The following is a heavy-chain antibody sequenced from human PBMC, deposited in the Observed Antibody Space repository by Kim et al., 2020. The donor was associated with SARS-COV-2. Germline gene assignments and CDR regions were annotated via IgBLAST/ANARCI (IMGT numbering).Heavy chain of an antibody. CDR1: GYSFTSYW. D-gene: IGHD2-2*01. V-gene: IGHV5-10-1*01. CDR2: IDPSDSYT. CDR3: ARHSLGGVPAAMSGYYYGMDV. J-gene: IGHJ6*02. Sequence: GESLKISCKGSGYSFTSYWISWVRQMPGKGLEWMGRIDPSDSYTNYSPSFQGHVTISADKSISTAYLQWSSLKASDTAMYYCARHSLGGVPAAMSGYYYGMDVWGQGTTVTVSS.